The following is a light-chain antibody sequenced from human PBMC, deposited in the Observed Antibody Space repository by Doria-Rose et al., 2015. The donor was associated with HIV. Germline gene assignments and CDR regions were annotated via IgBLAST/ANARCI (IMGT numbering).Light chain of an antibody. Sequence: AIRMTQSPSSLSASTGDRVTITCRASQDISNYLAWYQQKPGKAPKLLIYAASTLQSGVPSRSSGSGSGTDFTLTISYLQPEDFATYYCQQYYSYPPTFGQGTKVEVK. V-gene: IGKV1-8*01. J-gene: IGKJ1*01. CDR1: QDISNY. CDR2: AAS. CDR3: QQYYSYPPT.